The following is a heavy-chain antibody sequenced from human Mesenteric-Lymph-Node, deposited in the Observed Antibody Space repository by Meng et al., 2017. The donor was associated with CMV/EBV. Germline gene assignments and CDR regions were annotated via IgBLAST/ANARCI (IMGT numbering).Heavy chain of an antibody. CDR1: GFTVNSYY. CDR3: AKPLLPYYYYYGMDV. J-gene: IGHJ6*02. Sequence: GGSLRLSCAASGFTVNSYYMTWVRQAPGKGLQWVSVIYGTGTTDYPDSVRGRFTISRDDSKNTLYLQMNSLRAEDTALYYCAKPLLPYYYYYGMDVWGQGTTVTVSS. D-gene: IGHD2-15*01. CDR2: IYGTGTT. V-gene: IGHV3-53*05.